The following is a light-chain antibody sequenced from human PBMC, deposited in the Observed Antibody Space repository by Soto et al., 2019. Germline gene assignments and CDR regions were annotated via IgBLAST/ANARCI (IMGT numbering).Light chain of an antibody. CDR1: SGSVSTRNY. Sequence: QTVVTQEPSFSVSPGRTVTLTCGLSSGSVSTRNYPSWYQQIPGQAPRTLIYNTNTRSSGVPDRFSGSILGNKAALTITGAQAEDESDYYCVLYVSSGIHWVFGGGTKLTVL. CDR3: VLYVSSGIHWV. CDR2: NTN. V-gene: IGLV8-61*01. J-gene: IGLJ3*02.